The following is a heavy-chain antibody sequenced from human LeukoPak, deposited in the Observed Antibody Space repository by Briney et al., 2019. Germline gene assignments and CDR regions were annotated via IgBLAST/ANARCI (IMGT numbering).Heavy chain of an antibody. J-gene: IGHJ4*02. CDR2: INPNSGGT. CDR3: ARVATMIVVVPFDY. V-gene: IGHV1-2*02. Sequence: ASVKVSCKASGYTFTSYYMHWVRQAPGQGLEWMGWINPNSGGTNYAQKFQGRVTMTRDTSISTAYMELSRLRSDDTAVYYCARVATMIVVVPFDYWGQGTLVTVSS. CDR1: GYTFTSYY. D-gene: IGHD3-22*01.